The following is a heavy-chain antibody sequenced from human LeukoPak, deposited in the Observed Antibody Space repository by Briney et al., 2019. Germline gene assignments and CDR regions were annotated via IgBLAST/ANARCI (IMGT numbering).Heavy chain of an antibody. CDR2: INSDGSST. Sequence: GGSLRLSCAASGFTFSSYWMHWVRQAPGKGLVWVSRINSDGSSTTYADSVKGRFTISRDNAKNTLYLQMNSLRAEDTAVYYCARSKTMYSSGWNGLDYWGQGTLVTVSS. CDR3: ARSKTMYSSGWNGLDY. J-gene: IGHJ4*02. D-gene: IGHD6-19*01. V-gene: IGHV3-74*01. CDR1: GFTFSSYW.